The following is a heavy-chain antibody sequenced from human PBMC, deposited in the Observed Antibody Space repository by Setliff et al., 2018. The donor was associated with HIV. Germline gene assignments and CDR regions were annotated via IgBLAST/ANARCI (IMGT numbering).Heavy chain of an antibody. CDR2: LNPSGDST. Sequence: GASVKVSCKASGYTFTSYYVHWVRQAPGQGLEWMGILNPSGDSTAYAQKFQGRVTMTRDTSTSTVYMELSRLRSDDTAVYYCAREPRYIFGASFYYGMDVWGQGTTVTVSS. D-gene: IGHD3-9*01. CDR3: AREPRYIFGASFYYGMDV. J-gene: IGHJ6*02. V-gene: IGHV1-46*01. CDR1: GYTFTSYY.